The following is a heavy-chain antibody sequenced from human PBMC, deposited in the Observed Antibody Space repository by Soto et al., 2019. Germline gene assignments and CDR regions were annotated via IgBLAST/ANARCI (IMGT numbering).Heavy chain of an antibody. J-gene: IGHJ4*02. CDR1: GGSISSGGYY. D-gene: IGHD2-21*02. Sequence: PSETLSLTCTVSGGSISSGGYYWSWIRQHPGKGLEWIGYIYYCGSTYYNPSLKSRVTISVDTSKDQFSLKLSSVTAADTAVYYCARDSVGTANTFDYWGQGTLVTVSS. V-gene: IGHV4-31*03. CDR2: IYYCGST. CDR3: ARDSVGTANTFDY.